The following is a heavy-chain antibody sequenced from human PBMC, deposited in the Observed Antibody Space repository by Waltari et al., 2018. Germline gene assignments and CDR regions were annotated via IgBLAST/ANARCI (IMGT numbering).Heavy chain of an antibody. CDR1: GGSISSYY. J-gene: IGHJ4*02. V-gene: IGHV4-59*01. CDR3: ARVHIMGGSYYVFDY. D-gene: IGHD1-26*01. Sequence: QVQLQESGPGLVKPSETLSLTCTVSGGSISSYYWSWIRQPPGKGLEWIGYIYYSGSTNSNPSLKSRVTISVDTSKNLFSLKLSSVTAADTAVYYCARVHIMGGSYYVFDYWGQGTLVTVSS. CDR2: IYYSGST.